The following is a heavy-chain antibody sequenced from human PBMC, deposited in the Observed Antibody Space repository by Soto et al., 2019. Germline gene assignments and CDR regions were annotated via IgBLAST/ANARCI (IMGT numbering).Heavy chain of an antibody. CDR2: ISYDGSNK. CDR3: AKDRVRYYYDSSGYYPDY. J-gene: IGHJ4*02. Sequence: QVQLVESGGGVVQPGRSLRLSCAAPGFTFSSYGMHWVRQAPGKGLEWVAVISYDGSNKYYADSVKGRFTISRDNSKNTLYLQMNSLRAEDTAVYYCAKDRVRYYYDSSGYYPDYWGQGTLVTVSS. CDR1: GFTFSSYG. D-gene: IGHD3-22*01. V-gene: IGHV3-30*18.